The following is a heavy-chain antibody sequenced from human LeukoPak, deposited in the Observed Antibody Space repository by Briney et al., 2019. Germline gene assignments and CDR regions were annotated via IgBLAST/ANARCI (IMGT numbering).Heavy chain of an antibody. CDR2: IIPIFGTG. CDR1: GGTFSSYA. D-gene: IGHD2-2*01. J-gene: IGHJ6*04. V-gene: IGHV1-69*01. Sequence: SVKVSCKASGGTFSSYAISWVRQAPGQGLEWMGGIIPIFGTGNYAQKFQGRVTITADESTSTAYMELSSLRSEDTAVYYCARVTGPRYCSSTIGPCYYYYGMDVWGKGTTVTVSS. CDR3: ARVTGPRYCSSTIGPCYYYYGMDV.